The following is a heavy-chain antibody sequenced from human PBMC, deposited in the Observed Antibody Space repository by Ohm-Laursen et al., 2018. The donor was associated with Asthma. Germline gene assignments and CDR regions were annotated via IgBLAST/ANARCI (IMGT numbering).Heavy chain of an antibody. D-gene: IGHD2/OR15-2a*01. J-gene: IGHJ5*02. Sequence: SLRLSCAASGFTFSSYSMNWVRQAPGKGLEWVSYITSYSSTTYYADSVKGRFTISRDNSKSTMFLDMTSLRSEDTGLYFCAEDEGRVKNWFDPWGPGTRVNVSS. CDR3: AEDEGRVKNWFDP. CDR2: ITSYSSTT. V-gene: IGHV3-48*04. CDR1: GFTFSSYS.